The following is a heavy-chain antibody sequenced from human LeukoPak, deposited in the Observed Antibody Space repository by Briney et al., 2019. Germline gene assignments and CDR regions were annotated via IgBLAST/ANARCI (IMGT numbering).Heavy chain of an antibody. CDR3: TTGYCSSSSCHRSLYFDY. V-gene: IGHV3-15*01. CDR1: GFTFSNAW. J-gene: IGHJ4*02. D-gene: IGHD2-2*01. CDR2: IKSRSDNGTT. Sequence: GGSLRLSCVASGFTFSNAWLRWVRQAPGKGLEWVGRIKSRSDNGTTDYAAPVKGRFTISRDDSKNTLYLQLNSLKTEDTAVYYCTTGYCSSSSCHRSLYFDYWGQGTLVTVSS.